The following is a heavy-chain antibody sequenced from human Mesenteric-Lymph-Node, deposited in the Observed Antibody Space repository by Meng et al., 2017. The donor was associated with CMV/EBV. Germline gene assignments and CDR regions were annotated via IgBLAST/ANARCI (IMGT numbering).Heavy chain of an antibody. J-gene: IGHJ3*01. Sequence: GESLKISCAASGFTFSTYVMNWVRQAPGKGLEWVSSISSSSSYIYYADSMKGRFTISRDNAKNSLYLQMNSLRAEDTAVYYCARSPVLLPPAASDAFDVWGQGTLVTVSS. D-gene: IGHD2-2*01. CDR1: GFTFSTYV. V-gene: IGHV3-21*01. CDR3: ARSPVLLPPAASDAFDV. CDR2: ISSSSSYI.